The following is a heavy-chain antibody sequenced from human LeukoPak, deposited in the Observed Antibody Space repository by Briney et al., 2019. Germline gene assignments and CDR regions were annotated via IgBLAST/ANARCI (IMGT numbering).Heavy chain of an antibody. J-gene: IGHJ6*03. CDR2: INHSGRA. CDR1: GGSFSDYY. V-gene: IGHV4-34*01. CDR3: ARSVSGVESMAIVLTAAWYCIDG. Sequence: SETLSLTCAAYGGSFSDYYWTWIRQPPGKGLEWIGEINHSGRANYSPSLKSRVTISVDTSKNQFSLRLSSVTAADTAVYYRARSVSGVESMAIVLTAAWYCIDGWGKGTTVIVSS. D-gene: IGHD2/OR15-2a*01.